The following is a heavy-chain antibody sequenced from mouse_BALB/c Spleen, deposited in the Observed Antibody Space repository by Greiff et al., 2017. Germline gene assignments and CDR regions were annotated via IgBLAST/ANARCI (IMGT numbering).Heavy chain of an antibody. Sequence: VQLVESGPGLVAPSQSLSITCTVSGFSLTSYDISWIRQPPGKGLEWLGVIWTGGGTNYNSAFMSRLSISKDNSKSQVFLKMNSLQTDDTAIYYCVRDDYDGAYWGQGTLVTVSA. J-gene: IGHJ3*01. D-gene: IGHD2-4*01. V-gene: IGHV2-9-2*01. CDR1: GFSLTSYD. CDR3: VRDDYDGAY. CDR2: IWTGGGT.